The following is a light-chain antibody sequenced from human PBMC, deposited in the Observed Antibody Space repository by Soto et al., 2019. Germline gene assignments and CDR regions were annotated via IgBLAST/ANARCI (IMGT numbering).Light chain of an antibody. CDR2: KAS. V-gene: IGKV1-5*03. J-gene: IGKJ1*01. CDR3: QQYNSYSWT. Sequence: DIQMTQSPSTLSASIGDRVTITCRASQDINIWLAWYQQKPGKGPKLLIYKASYLESGVPSRFSGSGSGTEFTLAISSLQPDDFATYYCQQYNSYSWTFGQGTKVDIK. CDR1: QDINIW.